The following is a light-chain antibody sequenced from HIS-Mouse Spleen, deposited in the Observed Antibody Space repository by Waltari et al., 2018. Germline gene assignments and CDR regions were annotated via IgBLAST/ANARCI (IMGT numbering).Light chain of an antibody. CDR3: YSAADNNVV. CDR1: VLAKNN. J-gene: IGLJ2*01. V-gene: IGLV3-27*01. CDR2: KDS. Sequence: SELTQPSSVSVSPGQTARITCSGDVLAKNNARWFQQKPGQAPVLVSYKDSERPSGLPARFSGSSSGTTVTLTIRGAQVEDEADYYCYSAADNNVVFGGGTKLTVL.